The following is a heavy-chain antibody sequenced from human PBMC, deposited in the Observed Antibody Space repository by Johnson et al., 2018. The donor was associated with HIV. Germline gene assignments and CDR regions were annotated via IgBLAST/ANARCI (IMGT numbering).Heavy chain of an antibody. CDR3: ARDAAKLEEDDAFDI. J-gene: IGHJ3*02. D-gene: IGHD1-1*01. CDR2: ISYDGSKK. CDR1: GFTFSSYG. V-gene: IGHV3-30*03. Sequence: QVQLVESGGGVVQPGRSLRLSCAASGFTFSSYGMHWVRQAPGKGLEWVAVISYDGSKKYYSDSVRGRFIISRDNSKNTLYLQMNSLRAEDTAVYYCARDAAKLEEDDAFDIWGQGTMVTVSS.